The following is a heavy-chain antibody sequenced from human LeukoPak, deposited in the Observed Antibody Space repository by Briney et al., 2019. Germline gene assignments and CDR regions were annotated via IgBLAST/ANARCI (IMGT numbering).Heavy chain of an antibody. D-gene: IGHD3-9*01. CDR1: RGTFSSYA. V-gene: IGHV1-2*02. CDR2: INLKSGGT. J-gene: IGHJ4*02. CDR3: ARSPHILTGENFDY. Sequence: ASVKVSCKASRGTFSSYAINWVRQAPGQGLEWMGWINLKSGGTNYAGKFQGRVTMTRDTTTSTAYMDLSRLRSVDTAVYYCARSPHILTGENFDYWGQGTLVTVSS.